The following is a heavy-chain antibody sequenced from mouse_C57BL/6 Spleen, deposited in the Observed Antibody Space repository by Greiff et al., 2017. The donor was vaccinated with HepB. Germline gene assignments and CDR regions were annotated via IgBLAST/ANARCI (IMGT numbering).Heavy chain of an antibody. V-gene: IGHV1-54*01. CDR1: GYAFTNYL. D-gene: IGHD4-1*01. CDR3: ARSLGTFAY. CDR2: INPGSGGT. J-gene: IGHJ3*01. Sequence: QVQLKESGAELVRPGTSVKVSCKASGYAFTNYLIEWVKQRPGQGLEWIGVINPGSGGTNYNEKFKGKATLTADKSSSTAYMQLSSLTSEDSAVYFCARSLGTFAYWGQGTLVTVSA.